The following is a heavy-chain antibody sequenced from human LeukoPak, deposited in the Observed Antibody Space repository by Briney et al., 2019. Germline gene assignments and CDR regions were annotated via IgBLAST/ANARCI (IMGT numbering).Heavy chain of an antibody. J-gene: IGHJ3*02. CDR1: GYSISSSKW. CDR3: ARWAVGSSSGKYNDAFDI. D-gene: IGHD6-6*01. V-gene: IGHV4-28*01. CDR2: IYYSRST. Sequence: AETLSLTCAVSGYSISSSKWWGWIPQPPGKGLEGTGYIYYSRSTYYNPSLKSRVTMSVDTSKNQLSLKLSSVTAVDTAVYYCARWAVGSSSGKYNDAFDIWGQGTMVTVSS.